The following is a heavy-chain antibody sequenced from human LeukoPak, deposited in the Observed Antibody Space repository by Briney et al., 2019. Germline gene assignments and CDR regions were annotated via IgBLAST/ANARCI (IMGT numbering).Heavy chain of an antibody. J-gene: IGHJ4*02. CDR3: AKDFGLQLALDY. CDR2: ISWNSGSI. V-gene: IGHV3-9*01. Sequence: GGSLRLSCAASGFTFDDYAMHWVRQAPGKGLEWVSGISWNSGSIGYADSVKGRFTISRDNAKNSLYLQMNSLRAEDTAVYYCAKDFGLQLALDYWGQGTLVTVSS. CDR1: GFTFDDYA. D-gene: IGHD6-13*01.